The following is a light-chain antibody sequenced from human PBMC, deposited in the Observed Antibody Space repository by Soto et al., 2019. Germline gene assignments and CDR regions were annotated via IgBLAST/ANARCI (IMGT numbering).Light chain of an antibody. Sequence: EIVLTQSPATLSLSPGERATLSCRASQSVRTYLGWYQQKPGQAPRLLIYDASHRATGIPARFSGSGSGTDFTLTISSLEPEDFAVYYCQQRSSWPLTFGQGTKVEIK. CDR2: DAS. CDR3: QQRSSWPLT. CDR1: QSVRTY. J-gene: IGKJ1*01. V-gene: IGKV3-11*01.